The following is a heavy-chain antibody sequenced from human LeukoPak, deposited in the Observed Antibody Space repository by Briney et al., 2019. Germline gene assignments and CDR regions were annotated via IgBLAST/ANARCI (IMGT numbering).Heavy chain of an antibody. D-gene: IGHD3-10*01. CDR1: GFSVGDNY. CDR3: AKAGHYGSGSYYSDY. V-gene: IGHV3-23*01. J-gene: IGHJ4*02. CDR2: ISGSGTTT. Sequence: PGGSLRLSCAASGFSVGDNYMSWVRQAPGRGLEWLSTISGSGTTTYYVDSVKGRFTVSRDNSKNTLYLQMSSLRAGDTAVYYCAKAGHYGSGSYYSDYWGRGTLVTVSS.